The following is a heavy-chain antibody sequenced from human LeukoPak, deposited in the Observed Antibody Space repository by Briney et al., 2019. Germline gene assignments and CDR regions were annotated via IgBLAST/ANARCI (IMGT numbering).Heavy chain of an antibody. V-gene: IGHV3-21*01. J-gene: IGHJ4*02. CDR3: ARGDYYDSSGYYST. CDR2: ISSSSSHI. D-gene: IGHD3-22*01. Sequence: GGSLRLSCAASGFTVSSNYMSWVRQAPGKGLEWVSSISSSSSHIYYADSVKGRFTISRDNAKNSLYLQMNSLRAEDTAVYYCARGDYYDSSGYYSTWGQGTLVTVSS. CDR1: GFTVSSNY.